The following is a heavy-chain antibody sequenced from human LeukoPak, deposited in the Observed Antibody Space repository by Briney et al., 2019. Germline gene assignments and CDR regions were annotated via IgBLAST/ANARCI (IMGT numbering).Heavy chain of an antibody. D-gene: IGHD1-26*01. V-gene: IGHV1-69*05. CDR2: IIPIFGTA. Sequence: ASVKVSCKASGGTFSSYAISWVRQAPGQGLEWMGGIIPIFGTANYAQKFQGRVTITTDESTSTAYMELSSQRSEDTAVYYCAREGPPSGSYSYYYMDVWGKGTTVTVSS. J-gene: IGHJ6*03. CDR1: GGTFSSYA. CDR3: AREGPPSGSYSYYYMDV.